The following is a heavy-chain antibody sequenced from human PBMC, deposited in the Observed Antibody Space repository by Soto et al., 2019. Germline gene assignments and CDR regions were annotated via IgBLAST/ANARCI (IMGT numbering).Heavy chain of an antibody. Sequence: QVQLQQWGAGLLKPSETLSLTCAVYGGSFSGYYWSWIRQPPGKGLEWIGEINHSGSTNYNPSLKSRVTISVDTSKNQFSLKLGSVTAADTAVYYCARGGYSGLSYWGQGTLVTVSS. CDR2: INHSGST. D-gene: IGHD6-13*01. J-gene: IGHJ4*02. CDR1: GGSFSGYY. V-gene: IGHV4-34*01. CDR3: ARGGYSGLSY.